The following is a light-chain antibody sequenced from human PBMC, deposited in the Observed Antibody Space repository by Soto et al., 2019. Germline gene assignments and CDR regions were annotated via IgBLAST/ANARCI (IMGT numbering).Light chain of an antibody. Sequence: EIVMTQSPATLSVSPGERATLSCRASQSVSSDLAWYQQKPCQAPRLLIYGASTRATGIPARFSGSGSGTEFTLTISSLQSEDFAVYYCQKYNNWPWTFGQGTKVEIK. V-gene: IGKV3-15*01. CDR3: QKYNNWPWT. CDR2: GAS. CDR1: QSVSSD. J-gene: IGKJ1*01.